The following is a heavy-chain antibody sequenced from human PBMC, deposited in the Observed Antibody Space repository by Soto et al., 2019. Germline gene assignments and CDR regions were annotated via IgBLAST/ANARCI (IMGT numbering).Heavy chain of an antibody. J-gene: IGHJ4*02. CDR1: GGSISSGGSY. V-gene: IGHV4-31*03. CDR2: IYYSGST. CDR3: AREGNSGWVDS. D-gene: IGHD6-19*01. Sequence: QVQLQESGPGLVKPSQTLSLTCTVSGGSISSGGSYWTWIRQHPGKGLEWIGYIYYSGSTYYNPSLKSRVTSSIDTSENQFSLKLSSVTAADTAVYYCAREGNSGWVDSWGQVILVTVSS.